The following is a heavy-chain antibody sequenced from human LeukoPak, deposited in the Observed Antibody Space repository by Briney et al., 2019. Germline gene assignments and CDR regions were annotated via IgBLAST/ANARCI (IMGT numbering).Heavy chain of an antibody. V-gene: IGHV4-59*01. Sequence: SETLSLTCTVSGGSISSYYWSWIRQPPGKGLEWIGYIYYSGSTNYNLSLKSRVTISVDTSKNQFSLKLSSVTAADTAVYYCARAQQRLWADVYYFDYWGQGTLVTVSS. CDR2: IYYSGST. J-gene: IGHJ4*02. CDR3: ARAQQRLWADVYYFDY. D-gene: IGHD6-25*01. CDR1: GGSISSYY.